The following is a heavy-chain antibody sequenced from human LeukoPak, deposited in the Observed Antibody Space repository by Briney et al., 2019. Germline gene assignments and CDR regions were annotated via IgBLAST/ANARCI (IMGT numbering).Heavy chain of an antibody. CDR3: ARVDSRSGSSFSAS. CDR1: GFDFSRYA. Sequence: GSLRLSCVASGFDFSRYAMQWVRQAPGKGLEWVAGVSYDGSETYHADSVKGRFTVSRDNSKNTLSLQSDSLKPEDTAVYFCARVDSRSGSSFSASWGQGTLVIVSS. CDR2: VSYDGSET. J-gene: IGHJ4*02. D-gene: IGHD6-13*01. V-gene: IGHV3-30-3*01.